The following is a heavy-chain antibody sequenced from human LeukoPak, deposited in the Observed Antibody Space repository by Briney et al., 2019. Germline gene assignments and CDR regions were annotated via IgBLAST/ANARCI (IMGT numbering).Heavy chain of an antibody. D-gene: IGHD6-19*01. J-gene: IGHJ6*03. Sequence: ASVKVSCKASGYSFSNYGISWVRQAPGQGLEWMGIINPSGGSTSYAQKFQGRVTMTRDMSTSTVYMELSSLRSEDTAVYYCARDSGEGVAGTKYYYYYYYMDVWGKGTTVTVSS. CDR1: GYSFSNYG. V-gene: IGHV1-46*01. CDR3: ARDSGEGVAGTKYYYYYYYMDV. CDR2: INPSGGST.